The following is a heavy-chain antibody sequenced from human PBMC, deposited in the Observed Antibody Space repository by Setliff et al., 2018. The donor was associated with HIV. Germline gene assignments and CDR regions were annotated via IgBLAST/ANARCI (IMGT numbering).Heavy chain of an antibody. CDR3: ARDGDPDYYDSSGYYGAIRFDP. J-gene: IGHJ5*02. Sequence: PGGSLRLSCAASGFTFSSYAMTWVRQAPGKGLEWVSAISGSGGSTYYEDSVKGRFTISRDNSKNTLYLQMNSLRAEDTAVYHCARDGDPDYYDSSGYYGAIRFDPWGQGTLVTVSS. V-gene: IGHV3-23*01. CDR1: GFTFSSYA. D-gene: IGHD3-22*01. CDR2: ISGSGGST.